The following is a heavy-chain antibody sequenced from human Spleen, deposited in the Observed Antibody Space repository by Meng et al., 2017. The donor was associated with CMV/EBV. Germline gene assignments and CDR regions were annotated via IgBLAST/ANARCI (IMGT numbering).Heavy chain of an antibody. Sequence: GESLKISCAASGFTFSSYSMNWVRQAPGKGLEWVSYISSGSTTIYYADSVKCRFTISRDNAKNSLHLQMNSLRAEDTAVYYCASDGGRAAAGRDYYYGMDVWGQGTTVTVSS. CDR1: GFTFSSYS. CDR3: ASDGGRAAAGRDYYYGMDV. CDR2: ISSGSTTI. V-gene: IGHV3-48*04. D-gene: IGHD6-13*01. J-gene: IGHJ6*02.